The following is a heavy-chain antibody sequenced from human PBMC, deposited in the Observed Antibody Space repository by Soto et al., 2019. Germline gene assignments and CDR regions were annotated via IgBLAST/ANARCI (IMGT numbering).Heavy chain of an antibody. J-gene: IGHJ4*02. Sequence: QITLKESGPTLVKPTQTLTLTCTFSGFSLSTTRVGVGWIRQPPGKALEWLALIYWDDDKRYSPFLKSRLTTXXXTXXNQVVLTMTNMDPMDTATYFCAHTLVAGLGYYFDYWGQGTLVTVSS. D-gene: IGHD6-19*01. V-gene: IGHV2-5*02. CDR2: IYWDDDK. CDR1: GFSLSTTRVG. CDR3: AHTLVAGLGYYFDY.